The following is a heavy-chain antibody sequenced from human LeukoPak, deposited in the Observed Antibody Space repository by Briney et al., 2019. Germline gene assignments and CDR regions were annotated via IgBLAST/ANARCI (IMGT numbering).Heavy chain of an antibody. CDR2: IIPILGIA. CDR1: GGTLSSYA. D-gene: IGHD4-17*01. Sequence: SVKVSCKASGGTLSSYAISWVRQAPGQGLEWMGRIIPILGIANYAQKFQGRVTITADKSTSTAYMELSSLRSEDTAVHYCAREGHYGDYVLGYWGQGTLVTVSS. CDR3: AREGHYGDYVLGY. V-gene: IGHV1-69*04. J-gene: IGHJ4*02.